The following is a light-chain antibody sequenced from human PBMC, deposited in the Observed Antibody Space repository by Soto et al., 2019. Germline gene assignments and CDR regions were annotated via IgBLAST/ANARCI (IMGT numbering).Light chain of an antibody. Sequence: EIVLTHSPGTLSLSPGERATLSCRASQSVSNNYLAWYQQKPGQAPRLLIYGASTRATGIPDRFSGSGSGTDFTFTISRLEPEDFAVYYCQQYGSSETFGQGTKV. CDR3: QQYGSSET. V-gene: IGKV3-20*01. CDR2: GAS. CDR1: QSVSNNY. J-gene: IGKJ1*01.